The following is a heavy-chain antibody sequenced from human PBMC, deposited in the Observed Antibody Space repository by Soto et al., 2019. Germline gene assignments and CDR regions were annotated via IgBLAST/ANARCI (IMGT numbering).Heavy chain of an antibody. J-gene: IGHJ5*02. CDR3: ARDSLVVVAATPRWFDP. V-gene: IGHV1-69*01. D-gene: IGHD2-15*01. CDR1: GGTFSSYA. CDR2: IIPIFGTA. Sequence: QVQLVQSGAEVKKPGSSVKVSCKSSGGTFSSYAFSWVRQAPGQGLGWMGGIIPIFGTANYAQKFQGRVTITADESTTTAYMELSSMRFEDTAVYYCARDSLVVVAATPRWFDPGGQGTLVTVSS.